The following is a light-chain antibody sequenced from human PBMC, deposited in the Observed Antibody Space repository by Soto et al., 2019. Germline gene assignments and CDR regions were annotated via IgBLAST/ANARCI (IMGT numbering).Light chain of an antibody. J-gene: IGKJ1*01. Sequence: EIVLTQSPATLSLSPGERATLSCWASQSVSNYFVWYQQKPGQAPRLLIYDASKRATGIPARFSGSWSGTDFTLTISSLEPEDFAVYYCQQRSIWPWTFGQGTKVDIK. V-gene: IGKV3-11*01. CDR3: QQRSIWPWT. CDR1: QSVSNY. CDR2: DAS.